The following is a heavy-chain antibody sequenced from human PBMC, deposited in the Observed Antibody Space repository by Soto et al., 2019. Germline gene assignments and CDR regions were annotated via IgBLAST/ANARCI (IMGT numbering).Heavy chain of an antibody. CDR2: ISGSGGST. J-gene: IGHJ6*03. CDR1: GFTFSSYA. Sequence: GGSLRLSCAASGFTFSSYAMSWVRQAPGKGLEWVSAISGSGGSTYYADSVKGRFTISRDNSKNTLYLQMNSLRAEDTAVYYCAKGGEYSGYDYYYYYMDVWGKGTTVTVSS. CDR3: AKGGEYSGYDYYYYYMDV. D-gene: IGHD5-12*01. V-gene: IGHV3-23*01.